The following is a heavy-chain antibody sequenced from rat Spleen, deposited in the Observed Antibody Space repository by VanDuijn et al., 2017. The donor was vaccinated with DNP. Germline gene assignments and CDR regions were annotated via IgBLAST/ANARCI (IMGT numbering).Heavy chain of an antibody. D-gene: IGHD1-4*01. CDR3: ARWPGYNPPYAMDA. CDR1: GYSITNNY. Sequence: EVQLQESGPGLVKPSQSLSLTCSVTGYSITNNYWGWVRKFPGNKMEWIGHISYSGTTTYSPSLKIRISITRDTSKNHFFLQLNSVTTEDTATYYCARWPGYNPPYAMDAWGQGTSVTVSA. CDR2: ISYSGTT. V-gene: IGHV3-1*01. J-gene: IGHJ4*01.